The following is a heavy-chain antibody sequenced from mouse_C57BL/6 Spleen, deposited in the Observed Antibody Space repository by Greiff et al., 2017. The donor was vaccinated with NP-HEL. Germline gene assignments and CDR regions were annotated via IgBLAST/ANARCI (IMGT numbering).Heavy chain of an antibody. CDR3: ARGGAYYSNYDAMDY. CDR2: INPNYGTT. Sequence: LVESGPELVKPGASVKISCKASGYSFTDYNMNWVKQSNGKSLEWIGVINPNYGTTSYNQKFKGKATLTVDQSSSTAYMQLNSLTSEDSAVYYCARGGAYYSNYDAMDYWGQGTSVTVSS. J-gene: IGHJ4*01. CDR1: GYSFTDYN. D-gene: IGHD2-5*01. V-gene: IGHV1-39*01.